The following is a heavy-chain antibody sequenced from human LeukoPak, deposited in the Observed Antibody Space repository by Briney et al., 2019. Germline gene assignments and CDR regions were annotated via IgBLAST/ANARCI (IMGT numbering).Heavy chain of an antibody. Sequence: ASVKVSCKASGYTFTGYYMHWVRQAPGQGLEWMGWINPNSGGTNYAQKFQGRVTMTRDTSISTAYMELSRLRSDDTAVYYCARDQVTVTTYYYYYGMDVWGQGTTVTVSS. CDR3: ARDQVTVTTYYYYYGMDV. CDR1: GYTFTGYY. V-gene: IGHV1-2*02. CDR2: INPNSGGT. D-gene: IGHD4-17*01. J-gene: IGHJ6*02.